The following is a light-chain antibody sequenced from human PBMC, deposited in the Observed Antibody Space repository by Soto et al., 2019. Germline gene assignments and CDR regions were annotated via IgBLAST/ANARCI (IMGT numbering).Light chain of an antibody. CDR3: QKYNSAPWT. CDR2: GVS. Sequence: DIQMTQSPSSLSASVGDRVTITCRASQDINNYLAWYQQKPGKAPNLLIYGVSTLQAGVPSRFRGSGSGTDFTLTISGLQPEDVATYYCQKYNSAPWTFGQGTKVEIK. CDR1: QDINNY. V-gene: IGKV1-27*01. J-gene: IGKJ1*01.